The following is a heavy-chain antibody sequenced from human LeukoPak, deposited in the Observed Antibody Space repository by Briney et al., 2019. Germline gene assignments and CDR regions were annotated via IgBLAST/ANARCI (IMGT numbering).Heavy chain of an antibody. V-gene: IGHV3-7*01. CDR3: ARPRYCSSTNCYIDY. J-gene: IGHJ4*02. CDR1: GFTFDNYW. CDR2: IKQDGSEK. D-gene: IGHD2-2*02. Sequence: GGSLRLSCAASGFTFDNYWMTWVRQAPGKGLEWVANIKQDGSEKYYVDSVKGRFTISRDNAKNSVYLQMNSLRAEDTAVYYCARPRYCSSTNCYIDYWGQGTLVIVSS.